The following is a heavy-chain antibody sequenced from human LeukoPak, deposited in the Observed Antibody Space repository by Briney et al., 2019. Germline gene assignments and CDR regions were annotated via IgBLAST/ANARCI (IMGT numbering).Heavy chain of an antibody. CDR1: GFTFSSYT. CDR3: ARDLTVTSTCWFDR. CDR2: ITGRSTYI. D-gene: IGHD4-11*01. J-gene: IGHJ5*02. Sequence: GGSLRLSCAVSGFTFSSYTMNWVRQAPGKGLEWVSSITGRSTYIYYADSVKGRFTISRDKAKNSMYLQMNSLRAEDTAVYYCARDLTVTSTCWFDRWGQASLVTVSS. V-gene: IGHV3-21*01.